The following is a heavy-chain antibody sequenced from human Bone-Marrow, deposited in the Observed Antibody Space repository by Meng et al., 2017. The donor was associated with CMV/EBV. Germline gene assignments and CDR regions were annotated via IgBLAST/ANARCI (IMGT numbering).Heavy chain of an antibody. V-gene: IGHV3-21*01. CDR1: GFTFSSYS. CDR2: ISSSSSYI. Sequence: GESLKISCAASGFTFSSYSMNWVRQAPGKRLEWVSSISSSSSYIYYADSVKGRFTISRDNAKNSLYLQMNSLRSEDTAGYYCAKPCRIAAAGFDYWGQGKLVTVAS. D-gene: IGHD6-13*01. J-gene: IGHJ4*02. CDR3: AKPCRIAAAGFDY.